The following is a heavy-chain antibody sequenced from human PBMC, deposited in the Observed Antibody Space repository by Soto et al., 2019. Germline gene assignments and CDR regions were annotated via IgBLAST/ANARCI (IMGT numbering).Heavy chain of an antibody. CDR1: GFTLSSHT. CDR2: ISSDSSYK. V-gene: IGHV3-21*01. CDR3: AGGYCTRGSCYSGGVYYYGMAV. D-gene: IGHD2-15*01. J-gene: IGHJ6*02. Sequence: EVQLVESGGGLGKPGESLRLSCAASGFTLSSHTMNWVRQAPGKGLEWVSSISSDSSYKYYTDSVKGRFTVSRDNAKNALYLQMDILRAEDTAVYYCAGGYCTRGSCYSGGVYYYGMAVWGQGTTVTVAS.